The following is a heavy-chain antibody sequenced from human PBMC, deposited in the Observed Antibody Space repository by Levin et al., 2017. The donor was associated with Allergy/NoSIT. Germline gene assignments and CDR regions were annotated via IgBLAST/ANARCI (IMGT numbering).Heavy chain of an antibody. CDR3: ARDLRLSPGLVVPAT. D-gene: IGHD2-2*01. CDR1: GYTFTSYY. CDR2: INPSGGST. Sequence: AASVKVSCKASGYTFTSYYMHWVRQAPGQGLEWMGIINPSGGSTSYAQKFQGRVTMTRDTSTSTVCMELSSLRSEDTAVYYCARDLRLSPGLVVPATWGQGTLVTVSS. V-gene: IGHV1-46*01. J-gene: IGHJ5*02.